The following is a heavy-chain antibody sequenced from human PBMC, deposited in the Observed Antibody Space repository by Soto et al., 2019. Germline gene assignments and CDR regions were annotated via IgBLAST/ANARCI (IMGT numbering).Heavy chain of an antibody. V-gene: IGHV1-8*01. Sequence: QVQLVQSGAEVKKPGASVKVYCKASGHTFTSYDINWVRQATGQGREWMGWMNPNSGNTGYAQKFQGRVTMTRNTSISTAYMELSSLRSEDTAVYYCAREHCGLDDAFDIWGQGTMVTVSS. D-gene: IGHD1-1*01. J-gene: IGHJ3*02. CDR1: GHTFTSYD. CDR3: AREHCGLDDAFDI. CDR2: MNPNSGNT.